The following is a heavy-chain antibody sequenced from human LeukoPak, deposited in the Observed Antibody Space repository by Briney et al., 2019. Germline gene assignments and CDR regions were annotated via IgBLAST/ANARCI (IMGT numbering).Heavy chain of an antibody. CDR3: AKGRNWNYVGDFDY. CDR2: ISWNSGSI. V-gene: IGHV3-9*01. D-gene: IGHD1-7*01. CDR1: GFTFDDYA. J-gene: IGHJ4*02. Sequence: GGSLRLSCAASGFTFDDYAMHWVRQAPGKGLEWVSGISWNSGSIGYADSVKGRFTISRDNAKNSLYLQMNSLGAEDTALYYCAKGRNWNYVGDFDYWGQGTLVTVSS.